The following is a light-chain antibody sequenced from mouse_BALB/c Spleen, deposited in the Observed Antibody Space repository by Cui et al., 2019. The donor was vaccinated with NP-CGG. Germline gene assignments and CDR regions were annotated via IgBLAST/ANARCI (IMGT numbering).Light chain of an antibody. CDR1: TVTVTTSNY. J-gene: IGLJ1*01. CDR2: GTN. CDR3: ALWYSNHWV. Sequence: QAVVTQESALTTSPGETVTLTCRSSTVTVTTSNYANWVQEKPNHLFTGLIGGTNNRAPGFPARFSGSLIGDKAALTITGAQTEYEAIYFCALWYSNHWVFGGGTKLTVL. V-gene: IGLV1*01.